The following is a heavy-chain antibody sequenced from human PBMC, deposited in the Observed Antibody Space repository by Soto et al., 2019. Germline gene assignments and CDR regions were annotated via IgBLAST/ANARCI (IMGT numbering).Heavy chain of an antibody. CDR1: GFTFSSYA. V-gene: IGHV3-23*01. CDR3: ANDYGGNSGFDY. CDR2: ISGSGSNT. J-gene: IGHJ4*02. D-gene: IGHD4-17*01. Sequence: GGSLRLSCAASGFTFSSYAMSWVRQAPGKGLEWVAVISGSGSNTYYADSVKGRFTISRDNSKNTLYLQMNSLRAEDTAVYYCANDYGGNSGFDYWGQGTLVTVSS.